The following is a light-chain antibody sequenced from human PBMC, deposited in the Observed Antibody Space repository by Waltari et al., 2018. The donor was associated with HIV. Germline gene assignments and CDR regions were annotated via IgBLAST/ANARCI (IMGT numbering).Light chain of an antibody. CDR3: SSYAGSNIWV. CDR2: EVT. CDR1: NSNVGSFKF. J-gene: IGLJ3*02. Sequence: QSALTQPASVSGSPGQSITISCTGTNSNVGSFKFVSWYQPHPGKAPRLMIYEVTKRPSGISNRFSGSKSGNTASLTISGLQAEDEAYYYCSSYAGSNIWVFGGGTKLTVL. V-gene: IGLV2-23*02.